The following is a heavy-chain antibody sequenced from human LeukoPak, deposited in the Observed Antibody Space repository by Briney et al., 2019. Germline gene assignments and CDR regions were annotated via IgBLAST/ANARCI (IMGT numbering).Heavy chain of an antibody. D-gene: IGHD2-15*01. Sequence: PGGSLRLSCAASGVTFSSYGMSWVRQAPGKGLEWVSAISGSGGSTYYADSVKGRFTISRDNSKNTLYLQMNSLRAEDTAVYYCAKADCSGGSCYFIWGQGTLVTVSS. CDR1: GVTFSSYG. V-gene: IGHV3-23*01. CDR3: AKADCSGGSCYFI. J-gene: IGHJ4*02. CDR2: ISGSGGST.